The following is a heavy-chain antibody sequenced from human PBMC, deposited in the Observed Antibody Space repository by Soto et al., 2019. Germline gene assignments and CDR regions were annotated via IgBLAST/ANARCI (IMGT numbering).Heavy chain of an antibody. Sequence: EVQLLESGGGLVQPGGSLRLSCAASGFTFSSYAMSWVRQAPGKGLEWVSAISGSGGSTYYADSVKGRFTISRDNSKNTRYLQMNSLRAEDTAVYYCAKDERGAVGLSGHYYFDYWGQGTLVTVSS. D-gene: IGHD3-9*01. CDR1: GFTFSSYA. CDR2: ISGSGGST. J-gene: IGHJ4*02. CDR3: AKDERGAVGLSGHYYFDY. V-gene: IGHV3-23*01.